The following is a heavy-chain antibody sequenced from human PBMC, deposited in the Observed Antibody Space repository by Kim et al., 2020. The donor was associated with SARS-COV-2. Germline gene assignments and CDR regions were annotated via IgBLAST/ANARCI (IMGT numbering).Heavy chain of an antibody. D-gene: IGHD3-10*01. Sequence: SETLSLTCAVYGGSFSGYYWSWIRQPPGKGLEWIGEINHSGSTNYNPSLKSRVTISVDTSKNQFSLKLSSVTAADTAVYYCARGAMVRGVTPHYWGQGT. V-gene: IGHV4-34*01. J-gene: IGHJ4*02. CDR3: ARGAMVRGVTPHY. CDR1: GGSFSGYY. CDR2: INHSGST.